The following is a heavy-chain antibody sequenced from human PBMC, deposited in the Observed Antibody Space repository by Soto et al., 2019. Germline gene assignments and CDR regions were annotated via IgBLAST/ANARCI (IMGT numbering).Heavy chain of an antibody. J-gene: IGHJ6*02. CDR1: GGSISSYY. V-gene: IGHV4-4*07. CDR2: IYTSGST. Sequence: KPSETLSLTCTVSGGSISSYYWSWIRQPAGKGLEWIRRIYTSGSTNYNPSLKSRVTMSVDTSKNQFSLKLSSVTAADTAVYYCARLRGYSRSSAWETYYYYGMDVWGQGTTVTVSS. D-gene: IGHD6-6*01. CDR3: ARLRGYSRSSAWETYYYYGMDV.